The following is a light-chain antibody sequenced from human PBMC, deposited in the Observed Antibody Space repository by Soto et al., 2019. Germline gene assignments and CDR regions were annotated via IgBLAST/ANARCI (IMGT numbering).Light chain of an antibody. CDR1: QSISSN. CDR3: QQYNEWPRT. V-gene: IGKV3-15*01. CDR2: DAS. Sequence: EIVMTQSPATLSVSPGERVTLSCWASQSISSNLAWYQQKPGQAPRLLIYDASTRATGIPARFSGSGPGTGFTLTISSLQSEDFAVYFCQQYNEWPRTLGQGTKVEIK. J-gene: IGKJ1*01.